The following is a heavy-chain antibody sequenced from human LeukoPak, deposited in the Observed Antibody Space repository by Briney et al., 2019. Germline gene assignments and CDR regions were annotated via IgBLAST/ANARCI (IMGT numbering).Heavy chain of an antibody. D-gene: IGHD6-19*01. CDR3: ARHRYSSAWSVVDY. J-gene: IGHJ4*02. CDR2: IYYSGST. CDR1: GGSISTYY. Sequence: PSETLSLNCTVSGGSISTYYWSRIRQPPGKGLEWIGNIYYSGSTNYNPSLKSRVTISVDTSKNQFSLKLTAVTAADTAVYYCARHRYSSAWSVVDYWGQGTLVTVSS. V-gene: IGHV4-59*08.